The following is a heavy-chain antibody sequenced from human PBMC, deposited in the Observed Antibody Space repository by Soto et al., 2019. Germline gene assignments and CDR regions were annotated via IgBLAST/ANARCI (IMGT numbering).Heavy chain of an antibody. CDR3: ATPIDTYYYDSSGYPPFFDY. J-gene: IGHJ4*02. D-gene: IGHD3-22*01. V-gene: IGHV3-23*01. Sequence: GGSLRLSCAASGFTFSSYAMSWVRQAPGKGLEWVSAISGSGGSTYYADSVKGRFTISRDNSKNTLYLQMNSLRAEDTAVYYCATPIDTYYYDSSGYPPFFDYWGQGTLVTVSS. CDR2: ISGSGGST. CDR1: GFTFSSYA.